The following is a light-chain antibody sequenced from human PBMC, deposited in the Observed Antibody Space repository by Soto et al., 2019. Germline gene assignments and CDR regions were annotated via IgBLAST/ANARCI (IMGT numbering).Light chain of an antibody. CDR3: QQYNNWPLT. V-gene: IGKV3-15*01. J-gene: IGKJ1*01. Sequence: EIVMTQSPATLSVSPGERSTLSCRASQSVSSNLAWYQQKHGQXPRXXIYGASTRATGIPARFSGSGYGTEGTITISSLQSEDGEVYDGQQYNNWPLTFGQGTKVDIK. CDR2: GAS. CDR1: QSVSSN.